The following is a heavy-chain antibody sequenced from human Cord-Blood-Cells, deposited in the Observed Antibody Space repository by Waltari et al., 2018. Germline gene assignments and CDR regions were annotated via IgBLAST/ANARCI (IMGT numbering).Heavy chain of an antibody. CDR3: ATRANWGYWYFDL. CDR2: FDPEDGET. J-gene: IGHJ2*01. D-gene: IGHD7-27*01. Sequence: QVQLVQSGAEVRKPEASVKDSWKVSGYTLPELSMHWGRQAPGKGLEWMGGFDPEDGETIYAQKFQGRVTMTEDTSTDTAYMELSSLRSEDTAVYYCATRANWGYWYFDLWGRDTLVTVSS. V-gene: IGHV1-24*01. CDR1: GYTLPELS.